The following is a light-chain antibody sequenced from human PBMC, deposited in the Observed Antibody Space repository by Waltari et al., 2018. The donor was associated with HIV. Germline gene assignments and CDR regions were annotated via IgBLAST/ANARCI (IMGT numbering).Light chain of an antibody. CDR2: GVT. CDR1: SSAVGSYNL. J-gene: IGLJ2*01. Sequence: QSALTQPASVSGSPGQSITISCTGTSSAVGSYNLVSWYQHHPHKAPQVVIYGVTKRPSGVSNRFSGSKAGNTASLTISGLQAEDESDYYCCSYAGSRGVVFGGGTKLTVL. V-gene: IGLV2-23*02. CDR3: CSYAGSRGVV.